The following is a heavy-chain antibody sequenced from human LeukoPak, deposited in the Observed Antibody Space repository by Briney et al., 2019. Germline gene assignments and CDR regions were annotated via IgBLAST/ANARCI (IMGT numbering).Heavy chain of an antibody. V-gene: IGHV3-30*02. D-gene: IGHD4-17*01. J-gene: IGHJ3*02. CDR3: AKGYGDYVADAFDI. Sequence: TGGSLRLSCAASGFTFSSYGMHWVRQAPGKGLEWVSFIRYDGSNKYYADSVKGRFTISRDNSKNTLYLQMNSLRAEDTAVYYCAKGYGDYVADAFDIWGQGTIVTVSS. CDR2: IRYDGSNK. CDR1: GFTFSSYG.